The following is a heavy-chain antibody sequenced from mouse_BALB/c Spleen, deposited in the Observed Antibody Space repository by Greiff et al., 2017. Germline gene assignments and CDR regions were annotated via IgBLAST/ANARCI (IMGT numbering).Heavy chain of an antibody. Sequence: DVKLVESGGGLVKPGGSLKLSCAASGFTFSSYTMSWVRQTPEKRLEWVATISSGGSYTYYPDSVKGRFTISRDNAKNTLYLQMSSLKSEDTAMYYCTRGKYGNYFDYWGQGTTLTVSS. V-gene: IGHV5-6-4*01. J-gene: IGHJ2*01. CDR2: ISSGGSYT. CDR1: GFTFSSYT. CDR3: TRGKYGNYFDY. D-gene: IGHD2-1*01.